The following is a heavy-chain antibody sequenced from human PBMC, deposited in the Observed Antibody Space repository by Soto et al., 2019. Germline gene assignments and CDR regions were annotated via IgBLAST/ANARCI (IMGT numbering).Heavy chain of an antibody. D-gene: IGHD3-22*01. V-gene: IGHV3-21*01. CDR3: ARGLHYYDSSGSH. CDR2: ISSSSSYI. J-gene: IGHJ4*02. CDR1: GFTFSSYS. Sequence: PGGSLRLSCADSGFTFSSYSMNWVRQAPGKGLEWVSSISSSSSYIYYADSVKGRFTISRDNAKNSLYLQMNSLRAEDTAVYYCARGLHYYDSSGSHWGQGTLVTVSS.